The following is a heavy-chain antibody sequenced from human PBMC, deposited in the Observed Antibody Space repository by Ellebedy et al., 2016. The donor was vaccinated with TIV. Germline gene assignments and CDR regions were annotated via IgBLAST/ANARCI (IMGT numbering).Heavy chain of an antibody. D-gene: IGHD3-10*01. Sequence: AASVKVSCKASGYTFTNNAIHWVRQAPGQGLEWMGIINPSGGSTSYAQKLQGRVTMTRDTSTSTVYMELSSLRSEDTAVYYCARDLSMRRITMVRGVIGYWGQGTLVTVSS. CDR1: GYTFTNNA. CDR3: ARDLSMRRITMVRGVIGY. J-gene: IGHJ4*02. CDR2: INPSGGST. V-gene: IGHV1-46*04.